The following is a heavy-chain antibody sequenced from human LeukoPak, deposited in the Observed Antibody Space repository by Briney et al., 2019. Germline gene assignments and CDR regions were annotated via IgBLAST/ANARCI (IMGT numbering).Heavy chain of an antibody. V-gene: IGHV4-59*01. CDR3: ARDLAVVAPAATLDY. J-gene: IGHJ4*02. Sequence: PSETLSLTCSVSGGSISGYYWSWIRQPPGKGLEWIGYIYYNGRTNCNPSLKSRVTISIDTSKNHFSLKLSSVTAADTAVYYCARDLAVVAPAATLDYWGQGTLVTVSS. CDR2: IYYNGRT. CDR1: GGSISGYY. D-gene: IGHD2-2*01.